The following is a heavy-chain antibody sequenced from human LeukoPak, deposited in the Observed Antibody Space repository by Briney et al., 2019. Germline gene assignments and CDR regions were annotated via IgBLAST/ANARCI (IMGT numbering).Heavy chain of an antibody. V-gene: IGHV3-21*01. CDR2: ISSSSSYI. D-gene: IGHD6-6*01. J-gene: IGHJ4*02. CDR1: GFTFSSYW. Sequence: GGSLRLSCAASGFTFSSYWMSWVRQAPGKGLEWVSSISSSSSYIYYADSVKGRFTISRDNAKNSLYLQMNSLRAEDTAVYYCARDFRIAARPWGQGTLVTVSS. CDR3: ARDFRIAARP.